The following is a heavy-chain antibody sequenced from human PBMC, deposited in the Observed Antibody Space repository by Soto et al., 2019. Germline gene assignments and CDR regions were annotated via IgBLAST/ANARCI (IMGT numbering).Heavy chain of an antibody. CDR2: IDPSDSQT. CDR3: ARQIYDSDTGPNFQYYFDS. Sequence: GESLKISCNGSGYSFAVYWITWVRQKPGKGLEWVGRIDPSDSQTYYSPSFRGHVTISATKSITTVFLQWSSLRASDTAMYYCARQIYDSDTGPNFQYYFDSWGQGTPVTVSS. D-gene: IGHD3-22*01. V-gene: IGHV5-10-1*01. CDR1: GYSFAVYW. J-gene: IGHJ4*02.